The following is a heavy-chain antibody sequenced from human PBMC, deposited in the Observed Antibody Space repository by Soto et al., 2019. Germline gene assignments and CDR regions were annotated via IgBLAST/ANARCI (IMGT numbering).Heavy chain of an antibody. CDR1: GYSFTSYW. CDR3: ARSTYYDTTYYYDMDV. V-gene: IGHV5-51*01. Sequence: GESLKISCKGSGYSFTSYWIGWVRQMPGKGLEWMGIIYPGDSDTRYSPSFQGQVTISADKSITTAYPQWSSLKASDTAMYFCARSTYYDTTYYYDMDVWGQGTTVTVSS. J-gene: IGHJ6*02. D-gene: IGHD3-22*01. CDR2: IYPGDSDT.